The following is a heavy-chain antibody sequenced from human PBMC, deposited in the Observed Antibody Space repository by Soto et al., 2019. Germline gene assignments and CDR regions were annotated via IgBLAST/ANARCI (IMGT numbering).Heavy chain of an antibody. CDR2: FHNSGSI. Sequence: SETLSLTCTVSGGSISDSNDHWGWIRQSPGQGLEWIGSFHNSGSIYYNPPFKSRVTISVDTSKNQFSLKLSSVTAADTAVYYCARDLEGYCSGGSCYSVAAFDIWGQGTMVTVSS. D-gene: IGHD2-15*01. V-gene: IGHV4-39*07. CDR3: ARDLEGYCSGGSCYSVAAFDI. CDR1: GGSISDSNDH. J-gene: IGHJ3*02.